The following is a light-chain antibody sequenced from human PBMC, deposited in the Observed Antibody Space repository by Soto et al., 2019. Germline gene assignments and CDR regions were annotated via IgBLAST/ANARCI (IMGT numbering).Light chain of an antibody. V-gene: IGKV3-20*01. Sequence: EIVSTQSPGTLSLSPGERATLSCRASQSVFRNYLAWYQQKPGQAPRLLIYGASTRAAGISDRFSGSGSGTDFTLTVNRLEPADFAVYYCQQYGSSPSTFGGGTKVEIK. CDR3: QQYGSSPST. CDR1: QSVFRNY. CDR2: GAS. J-gene: IGKJ4*01.